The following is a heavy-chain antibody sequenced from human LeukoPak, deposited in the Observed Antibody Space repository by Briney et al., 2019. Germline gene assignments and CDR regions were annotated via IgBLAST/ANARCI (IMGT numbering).Heavy chain of an antibody. CDR3: ARDMGKQKWFPVDAFEV. CDR1: GYSCTSYG. V-gene: IGHV1-18*01. J-gene: IGHJ3*01. D-gene: IGHD5-18*01. CDR2: ISAYNGNT. Sequence: GASVKVSCKASGYSCTSYGINWVRQAPGQGLEWMGWISAYNGNTKYAQKLQGRVTMTTDTSTSTAYMELRSLTSDDTAVFYCARDMGKQKWFPVDAFEVWGQGTMVTVSS.